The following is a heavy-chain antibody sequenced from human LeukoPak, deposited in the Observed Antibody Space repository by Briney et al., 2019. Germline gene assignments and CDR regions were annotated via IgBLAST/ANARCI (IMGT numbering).Heavy chain of an antibody. J-gene: IGHJ4*02. Sequence: SETLSLTCAVYGGSFSGYYWSWIRQPPGKGLEWIGEINHSGSNNYNPSLKSRVTISVDTSKNQFSLKLSSVTAADTAVYYCARGIGRRGSGSYHDYWGQGTLVTVSS. CDR1: GGSFSGYY. CDR2: INHSGSN. D-gene: IGHD3-10*01. CDR3: ARGIGRRGSGSYHDY. V-gene: IGHV4-34*01.